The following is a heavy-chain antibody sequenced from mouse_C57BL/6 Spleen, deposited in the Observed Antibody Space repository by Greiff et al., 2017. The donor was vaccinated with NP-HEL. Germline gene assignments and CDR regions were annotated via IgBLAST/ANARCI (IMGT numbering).Heavy chain of an antibody. V-gene: IGHV2-6*01. J-gene: IGHJ3*01. CDR3: ASRTGQGWFAY. CDR1: GFSLTSYG. CDR2: IWGVGST. Sequence: QVQLKESGPGLVAPSQSLSITCTVSGFSLTSYGVDWVRQSPGKGLEWLGVIWGVGSTNYNSALKSRLSISKDNSKSQVFLKMNSLQTDDKAMYCCASRTGQGWFAYWGQGTLVTVSA. D-gene: IGHD3-2*02.